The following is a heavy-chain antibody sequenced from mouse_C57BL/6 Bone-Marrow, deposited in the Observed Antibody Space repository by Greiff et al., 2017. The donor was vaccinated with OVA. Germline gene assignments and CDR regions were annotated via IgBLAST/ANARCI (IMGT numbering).Heavy chain of an antibody. CDR1: GYTFTSYG. V-gene: IGHV1-81*01. CDR2: IYPRSGNT. Sequence: QVQLQQSGAELARPGASVKLSCKASGYTFTSYGISWVKQRTGQGLEWIGEIYPRSGNTYYNEKFKGKATLTADKSSSTAYMELRSLTSEDSAVYFCASENWEAYWGQGTLVTVSA. CDR3: ASENWEAY. J-gene: IGHJ3*01. D-gene: IGHD4-1*01.